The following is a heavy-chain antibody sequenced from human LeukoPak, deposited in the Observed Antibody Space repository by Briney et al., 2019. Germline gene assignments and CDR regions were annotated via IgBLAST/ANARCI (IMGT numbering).Heavy chain of an antibody. V-gene: IGHV3-23*01. J-gene: IGHJ2*01. CDR1: GFTFSSYA. CDR2: ISGSDGST. CDR3: ARGAYSSPAGWYFDL. Sequence: PGGSLRLSCAASGFTFSSYAMSWVRQAPGKGLEWVSFISGSDGSTYYADSVQGRFTISRDNSKNTLYLQVNSLRAEDTAVYYCARGAYSSPAGWYFDLWGRGTLVTVSS. D-gene: IGHD6-13*01.